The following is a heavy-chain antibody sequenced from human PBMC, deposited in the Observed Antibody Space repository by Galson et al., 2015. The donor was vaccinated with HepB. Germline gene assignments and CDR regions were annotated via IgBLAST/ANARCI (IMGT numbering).Heavy chain of an antibody. CDR1: GFTFSSYD. CDR3: ARVGYYGSGSSILTWYFDL. Sequence: SLRLSCAASGFTFSSYDMHWVRQATGKGLEWVSAIGTAGDTYYPGSVKGRFTISRENAKNSLYLQMNSLRAGDTAVYYCARVGYYGSGSSILTWYFDLWGRGTLVTVSS. D-gene: IGHD3-10*01. CDR2: IGTAGDT. J-gene: IGHJ2*01. V-gene: IGHV3-13*04.